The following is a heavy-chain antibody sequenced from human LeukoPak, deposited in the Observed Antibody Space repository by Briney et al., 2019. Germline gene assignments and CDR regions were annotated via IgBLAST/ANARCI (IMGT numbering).Heavy chain of an antibody. CDR2: ISWDGGST. D-gene: IGHD3-22*01. J-gene: IGHJ4*02. CDR3: AKDILRFSFSGYYYDY. Sequence: GGSLRLSCAASGFTFSSYTMHWVRQAPGKGLEWVSLISWDGGSTYYADSVKGRFTISRDNSKNSLYLQMNSLRTEDTALYYCAKDILRFSFSGYYYDYWGQGTLVTVSS. V-gene: IGHV3-43*01. CDR1: GFTFSSYT.